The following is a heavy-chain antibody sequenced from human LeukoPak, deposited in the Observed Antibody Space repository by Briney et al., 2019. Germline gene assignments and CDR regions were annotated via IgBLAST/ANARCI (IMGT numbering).Heavy chain of an antibody. D-gene: IGHD6-13*01. CDR1: GFTFSNYV. CDR3: ARPRGAAAGTFGFDP. Sequence: GRALRLSCAASGFTFSNYVTHWVRQAPGKGLEWVTVIAYDGRNKYFADSVKGRFTISRDNSKNTLYLQMNSLRAEDTAVYYCARPRGAAAGTFGFDPWGQGTLVTVSS. CDR2: IAYDGRNK. J-gene: IGHJ5*02. V-gene: IGHV3-30*03.